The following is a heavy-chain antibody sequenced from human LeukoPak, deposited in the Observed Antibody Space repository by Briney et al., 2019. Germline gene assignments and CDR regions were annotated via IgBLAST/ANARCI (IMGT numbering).Heavy chain of an antibody. CDR1: GFTFSSYW. CDR3: AREGLYGGNWFDP. J-gene: IGHJ5*02. D-gene: IGHD3-16*02. V-gene: IGHV3-74*01. Sequence: GGSLRLSCAASGFTFSSYWVHWVRQAPGKGLVWVSRINSDGSSTSYADSVKGRFTISRDNAKNTLYLQMNSLRAEDTAVYYCAREGLYGGNWFDPWGQGTLVTVSS. CDR2: INSDGSST.